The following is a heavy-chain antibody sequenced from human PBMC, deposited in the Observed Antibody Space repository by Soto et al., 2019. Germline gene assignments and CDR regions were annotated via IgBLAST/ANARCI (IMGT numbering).Heavy chain of an antibody. D-gene: IGHD2-2*01. CDR1: GFTFSSYG. J-gene: IGHJ5*02. Sequence: PGGSLRLSCEASGFTFSSYGLHWVSQAPGKGLEWVAVISYDGSNKYYEDSVKGRFTISRDNSKNTLYLQMNSLRAEDTAVYYCAKDPAVYCGSTICLNWFDPWAQGTLVTVSS. CDR2: ISYDGSNK. CDR3: AKDPAVYCGSTICLNWFDP. V-gene: IGHV3-30*18.